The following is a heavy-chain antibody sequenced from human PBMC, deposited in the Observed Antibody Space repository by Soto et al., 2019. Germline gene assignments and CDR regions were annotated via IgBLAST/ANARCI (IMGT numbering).Heavy chain of an antibody. CDR3: ARAQGYCSSTSCYTEWFDP. D-gene: IGHD2-2*02. Sequence: QLQLQESGSGLVKPSQTLSLTCAVSGGSISSGGYSWSWIRQPPGKGLEWIGYIYHSGSTYYNPSLKSRVTISVDRSKNQFSLKLSSVTAADTAVYHCARAQGYCSSTSCYTEWFDPWGQGTLVTVSS. CDR2: IYHSGST. V-gene: IGHV4-30-2*01. CDR1: GGSISSGGYS. J-gene: IGHJ5*02.